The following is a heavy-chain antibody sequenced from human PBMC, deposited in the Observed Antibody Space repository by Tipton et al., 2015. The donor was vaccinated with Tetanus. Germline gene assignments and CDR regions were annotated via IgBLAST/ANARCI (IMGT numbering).Heavy chain of an antibody. J-gene: IGHJ6*02. D-gene: IGHD3-22*01. Sequence: TLSLTCAVPGASISSVNYYWSWIRQPPGKGLEWVGYIYHSGSAYYKPSLKGRVTISVGTSKNQFSLNVSSVTAADTAVYYCARNQRWLPYYYAMDVWGRGTTVTVSS. CDR1: GASISSVNYY. V-gene: IGHV4-30-4*01. CDR3: ARNQRWLPYYYAMDV. CDR2: IYHSGSA.